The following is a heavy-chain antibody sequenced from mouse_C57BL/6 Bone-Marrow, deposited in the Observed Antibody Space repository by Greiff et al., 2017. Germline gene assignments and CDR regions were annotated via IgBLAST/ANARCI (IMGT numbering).Heavy chain of an antibody. D-gene: IGHD4-1*01. J-gene: IGHJ1*03. Sequence: VQGVESGAELMKPGASVKLSCKATGYTFTGYWIEWVKQRPGHGLEWIGEILPGSGRTNYNEKFKGKATFTADTSSNTAYMQLSSLTTEDSAIYYCAGELSYWYFDVWGTGTTVTVSS. CDR2: ILPGSGRT. CDR3: AGELSYWYFDV. CDR1: GYTFTGYW. V-gene: IGHV1-9*01.